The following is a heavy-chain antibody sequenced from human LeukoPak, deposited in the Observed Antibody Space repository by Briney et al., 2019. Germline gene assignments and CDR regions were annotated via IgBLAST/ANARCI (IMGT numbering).Heavy chain of an antibody. CDR3: AKYAVVGTPFFDY. V-gene: IGHV3-23*01. Sequence: PGGSLRLSCAASGFTFSSHAMSWVRQAPGKGLEWVSAISDSGDSTYYADSVKGRFTISRDNSKNTLYLQMSSLRAEDTAVYYCAKYAVVGTPFFDYWGQGILVTISS. D-gene: IGHD2-15*01. CDR1: GFTFSSHA. J-gene: IGHJ4*02. CDR2: ISDSGDST.